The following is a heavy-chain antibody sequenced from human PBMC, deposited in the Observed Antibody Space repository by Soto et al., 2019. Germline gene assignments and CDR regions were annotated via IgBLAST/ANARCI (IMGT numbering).Heavy chain of an antibody. CDR1: GFTFSSYA. CDR2: ISYDGSNK. CDR3: ARHDYSNEHWFDT. V-gene: IGHV3-30-3*01. J-gene: IGHJ5*02. D-gene: IGHD4-4*01. Sequence: GGSLRLSCAASGFTFSSYAMHWVRQAPGKGLEWVAVISYDGSNKYYADSVKGRFTIPRDNAKNSLYLQLNNVRPDDTALYFCARHDYSNEHWFDTWGLGTAVTVSS.